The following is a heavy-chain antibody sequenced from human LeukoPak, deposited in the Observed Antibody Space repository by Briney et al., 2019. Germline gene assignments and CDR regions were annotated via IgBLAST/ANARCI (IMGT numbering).Heavy chain of an antibody. J-gene: IGHJ4*02. CDR1: GGSFSGYY. V-gene: IGHV4-34*01. D-gene: IGHD7-27*01. CDR3: ARWGDWGYFDY. CDR2: INHSGST. Sequence: SETLSLTCAVYGGSFSGYYWSWIRQPPGKGLEWIGEINHSGSTNYNPSLKSRVTISVDRSKNQFSLKLSSVTAADTAVYYCARWGDWGYFDYWGQGTLVTVSS.